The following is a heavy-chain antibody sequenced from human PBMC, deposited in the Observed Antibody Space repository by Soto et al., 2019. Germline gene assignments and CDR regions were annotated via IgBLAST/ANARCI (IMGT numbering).Heavy chain of an antibody. CDR3: ARVSVAAGTADYYGMDV. J-gene: IGHJ6*02. Sequence: PSQTLSLTCAISGDSVSSNSAAWNWIRQSPSRGLEWLGRTYYRSKWYNDYAVSVKSRITINPDTSKNQFSLQLNSVTPEDTAVYYCARVSVAAGTADYYGMDVWGQGTPVTVSS. CDR1: GDSVSSNSAA. CDR2: TYYRSKWYN. D-gene: IGHD6-13*01. V-gene: IGHV6-1*01.